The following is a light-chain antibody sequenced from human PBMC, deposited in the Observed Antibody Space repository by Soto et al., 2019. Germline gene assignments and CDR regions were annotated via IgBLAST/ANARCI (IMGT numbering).Light chain of an antibody. V-gene: IGLV2-14*01. CDR3: SSYTSISTDYV. Sequence: QSALTQPASVSGSPGQSITISCTGTSSDVGGYNYVSWYQQHPGKAPKLMIYEVSNRPSGVSNRFSGSKSGNTASLTISGLQDEDEADYYCSSYTSISTDYVFGTGTKVTVL. CDR2: EVS. CDR1: SSDVGGYNY. J-gene: IGLJ1*01.